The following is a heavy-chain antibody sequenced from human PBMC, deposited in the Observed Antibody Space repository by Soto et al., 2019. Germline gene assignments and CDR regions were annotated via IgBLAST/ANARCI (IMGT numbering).Heavy chain of an antibody. Sequence: SETLSLTCTVSGGSISSSSYYWGWIRQPPGKGLEWIGSIYYSGSTYYNPSLKSRVTISVDTSKNQFSLKLSSVTAADTAVYYCARTGIAAGFYGMDVWGQGTTVTVSS. J-gene: IGHJ6*02. CDR3: ARTGIAAGFYGMDV. CDR1: GGSISSSSYY. CDR2: IYYSGST. D-gene: IGHD6-13*01. V-gene: IGHV4-39*01.